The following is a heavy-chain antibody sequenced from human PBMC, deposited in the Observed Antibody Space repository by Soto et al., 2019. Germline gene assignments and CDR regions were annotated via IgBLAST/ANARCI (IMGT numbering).Heavy chain of an antibody. D-gene: IGHD4-17*01. V-gene: IGHV3-23*01. J-gene: IGHJ6*02. CDR2: ISGRGYHT. CDR3: AREETVFVNYYFYYGMDV. Sequence: EMQLLESGGGLVQPGGSLRLSCAASGFTFSSYAMSCVRQAPGMGLEWVSAISGRGYHTYYADSVKGRFTVSRDNSNNTVYLQMNSLRAEDTAVYYCAREETVFVNYYFYYGMDVWGQGTTVTVSS. CDR1: GFTFSSYA.